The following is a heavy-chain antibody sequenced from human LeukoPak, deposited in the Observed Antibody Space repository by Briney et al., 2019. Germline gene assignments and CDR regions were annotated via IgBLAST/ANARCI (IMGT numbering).Heavy chain of an antibody. D-gene: IGHD5-18*01. CDR3: ARDPHPGYSYGENWFDP. CDR2: ISSSGSTI. CDR1: GFTFTDTY. V-gene: IGHV3-11*01. J-gene: IGHJ5*02. Sequence: GGSLRLSCAVSGFTFTDTYMSWIRQAPGKGLEWVSYISSSGSTIYYADSVKGRFTISRDNAKNSLYLQMNSLRAEDTAVYYCARDPHPGYSYGENWFDPWGQGTLVTVSS.